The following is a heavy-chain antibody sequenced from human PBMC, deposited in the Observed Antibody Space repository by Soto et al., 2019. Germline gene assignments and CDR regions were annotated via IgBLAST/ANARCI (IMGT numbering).Heavy chain of an antibody. Sequence: QVQLQESGPGLVKPSQTLSLTCTVSGGSISSGYYYWSWIRQPPGKGLEWIGYIYSSGKTYYNPSRKSRITMSVDTSKNQFSLKLNSVTAADTAVYYCARDEGYYYRSGWGQGTLVTVSS. CDR1: GGSISSGYYY. D-gene: IGHD3-10*01. CDR3: ARDEGYYYRSG. V-gene: IGHV4-30-4*01. J-gene: IGHJ4*02. CDR2: IYSSGKT.